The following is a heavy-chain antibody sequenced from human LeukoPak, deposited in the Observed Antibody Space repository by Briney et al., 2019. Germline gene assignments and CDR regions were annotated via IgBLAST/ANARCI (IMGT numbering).Heavy chain of an antibody. CDR3: ARDRIAWNHYDSSADF. CDR2: INPNTGDT. CDR1: GYTFSGHY. J-gene: IGHJ4*02. V-gene: IGHV1-2*02. D-gene: IGHD3-22*01. Sequence: ASVKVSCKASGYTFSGHYLHWVRQAPGQGLEWMGWINPNTGDTDYPQKFRGRVTMTRDPSIRTAYMELGRLRSDDTAVYFCARDRIAWNHYDSSADFWGQGTLVSVSS.